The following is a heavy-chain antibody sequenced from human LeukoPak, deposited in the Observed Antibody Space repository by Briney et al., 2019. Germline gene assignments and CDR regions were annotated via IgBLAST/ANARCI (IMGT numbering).Heavy chain of an antibody. CDR3: ARSGWLRLLAFDY. Sequence: SETLSLTCAVYGGSFSGYYWSWIRQPPGKGLEWIGEINHSGSTNYNPSLKSRVTISVDTSKNQFSLKLSSVTAADTAVYYCARSGWLRLLAFDYWGQGTLVTVSS. D-gene: IGHD5-12*01. CDR2: INHSGST. J-gene: IGHJ4*02. V-gene: IGHV4-34*01. CDR1: GGSFSGYY.